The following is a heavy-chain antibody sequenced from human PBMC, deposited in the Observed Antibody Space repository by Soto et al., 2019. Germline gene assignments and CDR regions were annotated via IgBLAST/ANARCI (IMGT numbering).Heavy chain of an antibody. J-gene: IGHJ4*02. CDR2: ISAYNGNT. Sequence: QVQLVQSGVEVKRPGASVKISCKASGYTFTSYGITWVRQAPGQGLEWMGWISAYNGNTDYAQKLQGRVTMTTDTSTSTAYMELRSLRSDDTAVYYCARGLGSSSSAFSVYWGQGTQVTVSS. D-gene: IGHD6-6*01. CDR3: ARGLGSSSSAFSVY. V-gene: IGHV1-18*01. CDR1: GYTFTSYG.